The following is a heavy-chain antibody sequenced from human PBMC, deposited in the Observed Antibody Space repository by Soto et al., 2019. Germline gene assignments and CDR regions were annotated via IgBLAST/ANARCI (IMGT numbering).Heavy chain of an antibody. J-gene: IGHJ3*02. CDR3: ARVFVGDYGGVAFDI. CDR2: MNPNSGNT. V-gene: IGHV1-8*01. D-gene: IGHD4-17*01. CDR1: GYTFTRYD. Sequence: ASVKVSCKASGYTFTRYDINWVRQATGQGLEWMGWMNPNSGNTGYAQKFQGRVTMTRNTSISTAYMELSSLRSEDTAVYYCARVFVGDYGGVAFDIWGQGTIVTVSS.